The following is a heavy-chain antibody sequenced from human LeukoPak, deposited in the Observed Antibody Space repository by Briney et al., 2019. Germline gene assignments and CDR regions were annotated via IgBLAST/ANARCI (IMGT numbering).Heavy chain of an antibody. Sequence: GGSLRLSCAASGFTFSSYAIHWVRQAPGKGLEWVAVITYEGSTKYYADSVKGRFTISRDNSKNLLYLQMNSLRAEDTAVYYCASLLRGYWGQGTLVSVSS. CDR1: GFTFSSYA. V-gene: IGHV3-30*01. CDR2: ITYEGSTK. J-gene: IGHJ4*02. CDR3: ASLLRGY.